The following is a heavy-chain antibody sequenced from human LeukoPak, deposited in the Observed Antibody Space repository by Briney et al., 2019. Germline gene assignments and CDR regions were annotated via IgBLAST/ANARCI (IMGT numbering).Heavy chain of an antibody. CDR2: IYSGGTT. J-gene: IGHJ4*02. CDR3: ARATLDN. Sequence: GGSLRLSCAASGFTFSSDYISWGRQAPGMGLEWVSVIYSGGTTNYADSVTARFTISRDNSKNTVYLQMNSLRVEDTAVYYCARATLDNWGQGTLVTVSS. CDR1: GFTFSSDY. V-gene: IGHV3-53*01.